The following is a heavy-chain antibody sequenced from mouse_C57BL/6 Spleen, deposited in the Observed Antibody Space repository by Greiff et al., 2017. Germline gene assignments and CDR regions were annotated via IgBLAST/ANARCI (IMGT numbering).Heavy chain of an antibody. Sequence: EVKLMESGEGLVKPGGSLKLSCAASGFTFSSYAMSWVRQTPEKRLEWVAYISSGGDYIYYADTVKGRFTISRDNARNTLYLQMSSLKSEDTAMYYCTTNWEYYYAMDYWGQGTSVTVSS. CDR3: TTNWEYYYAMDY. J-gene: IGHJ4*01. V-gene: IGHV5-9-1*02. D-gene: IGHD4-1*01. CDR1: GFTFSSYA. CDR2: ISSGGDYI.